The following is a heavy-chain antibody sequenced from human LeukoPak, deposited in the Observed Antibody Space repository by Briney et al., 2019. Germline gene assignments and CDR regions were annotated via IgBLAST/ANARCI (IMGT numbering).Heavy chain of an antibody. J-gene: IGHJ4*02. Sequence: PGRSLRLSCAASGFTFSNFAMNWVRQAPGKGLEWVSVIYSGGSTYYADSVKGRFTISRDNSKNTLYLQMNSLRAEDTAVYYCARDYGGSYYNGGYWGQGTLVTVSS. CDR2: IYSGGST. D-gene: IGHD1-26*01. CDR3: ARDYGGSYYNGGY. CDR1: GFTFSNFA. V-gene: IGHV3-53*01.